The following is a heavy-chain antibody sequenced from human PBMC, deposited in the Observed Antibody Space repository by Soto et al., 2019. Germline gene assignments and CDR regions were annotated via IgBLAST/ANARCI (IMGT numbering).Heavy chain of an antibody. Sequence: GGSLRLSCAASGFTFSSYAMHWVRQAPGKGLEWVAVISYDGSNKYYADSVKGRFTISRDNSKNTLYLQMNSLRAEDTAVYYCARDGAMVRGGYYYYYGMDVWGQGTTVTVSS. V-gene: IGHV3-30-3*01. J-gene: IGHJ6*02. D-gene: IGHD3-10*01. CDR1: GFTFSSYA. CDR2: ISYDGSNK. CDR3: ARDGAMVRGGYYYYYGMDV.